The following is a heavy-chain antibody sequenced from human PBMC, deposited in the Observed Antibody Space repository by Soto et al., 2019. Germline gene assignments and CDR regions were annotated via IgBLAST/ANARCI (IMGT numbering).Heavy chain of an antibody. CDR1: GFTVSSNY. Sequence: EVQLVETGGGLIQPGGSLRLSCAASGFTVSSNYMSWVRQAPGKGLEWVSVIYSGGSTYYADYVKGRFTISRDNSKNTLYLQMNSLRAEDTAVYYCARGGPAYRYYYGMDVWGQGTTVTVSS. D-gene: IGHD3-16*01. CDR3: ARGGPAYRYYYGMDV. V-gene: IGHV3-53*02. CDR2: IYSGGST. J-gene: IGHJ6*02.